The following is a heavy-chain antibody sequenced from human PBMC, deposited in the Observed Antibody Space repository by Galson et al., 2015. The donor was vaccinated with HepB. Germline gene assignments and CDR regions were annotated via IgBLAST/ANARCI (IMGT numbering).Heavy chain of an antibody. CDR1: GYTFNTYG. J-gene: IGHJ3*02. D-gene: IGHD3-16*01. V-gene: IGHV1-18*04. Sequence: SVKVSCKASGYTFNTYGISWLRQAPGQGLEWMGWISAYNGNTNYAQNLQGRVTMTTDTSTSTAYMELRSLRVEDTAVYYCAKDRGRYVGDAFDIWGQGTTVTVSS. CDR2: ISAYNGNT. CDR3: AKDRGRYVGDAFDI.